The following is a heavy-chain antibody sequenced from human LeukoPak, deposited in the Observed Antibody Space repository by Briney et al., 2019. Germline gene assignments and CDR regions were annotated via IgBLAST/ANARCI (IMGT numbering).Heavy chain of an antibody. V-gene: IGHV4-39*01. CDR3: ARLERITMVRGVISETFDY. CDR2: IYYSGST. D-gene: IGHD3-10*01. Sequence: SETLSLTCTVSGGSISSSSYYWGCIRQPPGKGLEWIGSIYYSGSTYYNPSLKSRVTISVDTTKNQFSLKLSSVTAADTAVYYYARLERITMVRGVISETFDYWGQGTLVTVSS. CDR1: GGSISSSSYY. J-gene: IGHJ4*02.